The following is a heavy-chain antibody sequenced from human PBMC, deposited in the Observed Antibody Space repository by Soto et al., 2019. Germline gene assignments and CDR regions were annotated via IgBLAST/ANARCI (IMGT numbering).Heavy chain of an antibody. V-gene: IGHV4-59*01. CDR3: ARRYGGNFDY. Sequence: SETLYLTCTVSGGSISNYYWTWIRQPPGKGLEWIGYIYYSGSTNYNPSLKSRVTISVDTSKNQFSLKLSSVTAADTAVYYCARRYGGNFDYWGQGTLVTVSS. CDR1: GGSISNYY. CDR2: IYYSGST. J-gene: IGHJ4*02. D-gene: IGHD2-15*01.